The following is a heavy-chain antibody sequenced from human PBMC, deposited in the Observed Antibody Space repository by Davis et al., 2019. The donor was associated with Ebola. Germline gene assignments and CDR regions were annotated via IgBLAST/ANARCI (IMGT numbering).Heavy chain of an antibody. CDR3: ARDTYYYDSSGYSPFSVDHYYYGMDV. J-gene: IGHJ6*02. V-gene: IGHV1-2*02. D-gene: IGHD3-22*01. CDR2: INPNSGGT. Sequence: ASVKVSCKASGYTFTGYYMHWVRQAPGQGLEWMGWINPNSGGTNYAQKFQGRVTMTRDTSISTAYMELSRLRSDDTAVYYCARDTYYYDSSGYSPFSVDHYYYGMDVWGQGTTVTVSS. CDR1: GYTFTGYY.